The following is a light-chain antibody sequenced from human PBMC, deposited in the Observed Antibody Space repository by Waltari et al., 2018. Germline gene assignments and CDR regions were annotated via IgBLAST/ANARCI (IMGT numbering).Light chain of an antibody. Sequence: EVVLTQYPVTLSLSAGGRASLSCRASESVYKYLAWYQQRPGQPPRLPIDDTSNRAAGVPGRFSGSGYGTDFTLTITSLEAEDFAVYFCQQGSILPLTFGGGTRVEIK. CDR3: QQGSILPLT. CDR2: DTS. V-gene: IGKV3-11*01. J-gene: IGKJ4*01. CDR1: ESVYKY.